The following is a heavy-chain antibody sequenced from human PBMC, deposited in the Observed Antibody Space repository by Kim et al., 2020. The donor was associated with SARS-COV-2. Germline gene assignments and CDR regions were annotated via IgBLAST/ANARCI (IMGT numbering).Heavy chain of an antibody. Sequence: SQTLSLTCAISGDSVSSNSAAWNWIRQSPSRGLEWLGRTYYRSKWYNDYAVSVKSRITINPDTSKNQFSLQLNSVTPEDTAVYYCARVLWAVAGIGSNWFDPWGQGTLVTVSS. CDR2: TYYRSKWYN. D-gene: IGHD6-19*01. J-gene: IGHJ5*02. V-gene: IGHV6-1*01. CDR1: GDSVSSNSAA. CDR3: ARVLWAVAGIGSNWFDP.